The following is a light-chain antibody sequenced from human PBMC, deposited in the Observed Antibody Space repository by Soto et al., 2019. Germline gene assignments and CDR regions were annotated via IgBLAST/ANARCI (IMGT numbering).Light chain of an antibody. V-gene: IGKV1-9*01. CDR2: SAS. Sequence: DIQLTQSPSVLSASVGDTVTITCRTSQALSNYLAWYQQKPGKAPDLLIYSASTLQSGVPSRFSGSGSGTDFTLTISCLQSEDFATYYCQQYYSYSEAFGQGTKVDIK. CDR1: QALSNY. CDR3: QQYYSYSEA. J-gene: IGKJ1*01.